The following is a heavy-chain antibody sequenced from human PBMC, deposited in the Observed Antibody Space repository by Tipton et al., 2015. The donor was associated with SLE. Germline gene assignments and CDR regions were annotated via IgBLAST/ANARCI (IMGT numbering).Heavy chain of an antibody. CDR1: GFTFSSYS. V-gene: IGHV3-21*01. J-gene: IGHJ2*01. D-gene: IGHD1-14*01. Sequence: SLRLSCAASGFTFSSYSMNWVRQAPGKGLEWVSSISSSSYIYYADSVKGRFTISRDNAKNSLYLQMNSLRAEDTAVYYCMTSEPPVYFDLGGRGPLVTVST. CDR3: MTSEPPVYFDL. CDR2: ISSSSYI.